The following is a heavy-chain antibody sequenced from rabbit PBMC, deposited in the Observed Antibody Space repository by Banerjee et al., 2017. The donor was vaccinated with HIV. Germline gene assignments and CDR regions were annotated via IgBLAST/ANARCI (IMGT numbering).Heavy chain of an antibody. CDR3: ARGDGGAGHGLDL. CDR2: IYAGSSGST. Sequence: QSLEESGGDLVKPGASLTLTCTASGFTISSSYWMCWVRQAPGKGLEWIACIYAGSSGSTYYASWAKGRFTISKTSSTTVTLQMTSLTAADTATYFCARGDGGAGHGLDLWGQGTLVTVS. D-gene: IGHD3-1*01. CDR1: GFTISSSYW. V-gene: IGHV1S40*01. J-gene: IGHJ4*01.